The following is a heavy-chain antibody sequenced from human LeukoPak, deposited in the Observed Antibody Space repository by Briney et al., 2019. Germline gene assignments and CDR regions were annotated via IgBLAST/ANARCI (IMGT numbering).Heavy chain of an antibody. CDR2: ISAYNGNT. CDR3: ARYAAGRDLDF. J-gene: IGHJ4*02. CDR1: GYTFIEYG. D-gene: IGHD6-13*01. Sequence: ASVKVSCKAFGYTFIEYGISWVRQAPGQGLEWMGWISAYNGNTNYAQKFQGRVTMTTDTSTNTAHMELGSLTSDDTAVYFCARYAAGRDLDFWGQGTLVTVSS. V-gene: IGHV1-18*01.